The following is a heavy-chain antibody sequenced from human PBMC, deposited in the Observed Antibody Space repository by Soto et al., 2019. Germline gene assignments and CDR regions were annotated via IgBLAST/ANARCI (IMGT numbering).Heavy chain of an antibody. CDR1: GGSFIGYY. Sequence: SETLSLTCAVYGGSFIGYYWSWMRQPPGKGLEWIGEINHSGSTNYNPSLKSRVTISVDTSKNQFSLKLSSVTAADTAVYYCARGQVAVAGTSYYYYGMDVWGQGTTVTVSS. J-gene: IGHJ6*02. CDR2: INHSGST. D-gene: IGHD6-19*01. CDR3: ARGQVAVAGTSYYYYGMDV. V-gene: IGHV4-34*01.